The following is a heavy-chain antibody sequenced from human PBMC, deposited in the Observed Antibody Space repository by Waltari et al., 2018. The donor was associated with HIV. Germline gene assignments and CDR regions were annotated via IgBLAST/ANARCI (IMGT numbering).Heavy chain of an antibody. D-gene: IGHD2-2*01. CDR3: AREGDCFSNKCSGGLMSY. CDR2: ISFDGENK. V-gene: IGHV3-30*04. Sequence: QVQLVESGGGVVSPCGSRILSCAASGLSFRTHAVPSVRQAAGKGLEWVALISFDGENKKYPEAVKGRFTVSRDNSNNTVYLQMSSLRPGDTAVYYCAREGDCFSNKCSGGLMSYWGQGTLVTVSS. J-gene: IGHJ4*02. CDR1: GLSFRTHA.